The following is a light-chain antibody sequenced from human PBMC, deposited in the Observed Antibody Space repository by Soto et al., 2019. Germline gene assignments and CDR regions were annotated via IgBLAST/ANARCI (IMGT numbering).Light chain of an antibody. CDR1: QSVTSN. CDR2: GAS. J-gene: IGKJ1*01. CDR3: QEYSSWPPWT. V-gene: IGKV3-15*01. Sequence: SLCTGRGEILSCRASQSVTSNLAWYQQKPGQAPRLLIYGASARATGIPARFSGSGSGTEFTLTFGVLESEDSAVYDLQEYSSWPPWTFGEGTKVDIK.